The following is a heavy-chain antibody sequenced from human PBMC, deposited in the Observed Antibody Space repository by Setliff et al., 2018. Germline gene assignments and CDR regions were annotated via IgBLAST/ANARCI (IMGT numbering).Heavy chain of an antibody. D-gene: IGHD5-18*01. J-gene: IGHJ4*02. Sequence: SVKVSCKASGGTFSSYAISWVRQAPGQGLEWMGGIIPILGTANYAQKFQGRVTITTDESTSTAYMELSSLRSEDTAVYYCARAVGAAMVTWYFDYWGQGTLVTVSS. CDR1: GGTFSSYA. CDR2: IIPILGTA. V-gene: IGHV1-69*05. CDR3: ARAVGAAMVTWYFDY.